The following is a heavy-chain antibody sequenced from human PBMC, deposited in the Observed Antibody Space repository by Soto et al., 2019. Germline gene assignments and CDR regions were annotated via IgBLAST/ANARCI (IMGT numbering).Heavy chain of an antibody. CDR2: IDPSNSQT. J-gene: IGHJ4*02. D-gene: IGHD3-22*01. CDR1: GYSFAGYW. Sequence: GESLKISCKGSGYSFAGYWITWVRQKPGKGLEWMGRIDPSNSQTYYSPSFRGHVTISVTKSITTVFLQWSSLRASDTAMYYCARQIYDSDTGPNFQYYFDSWGQGTPVTVSS. V-gene: IGHV5-10-1*01. CDR3: ARQIYDSDTGPNFQYYFDS.